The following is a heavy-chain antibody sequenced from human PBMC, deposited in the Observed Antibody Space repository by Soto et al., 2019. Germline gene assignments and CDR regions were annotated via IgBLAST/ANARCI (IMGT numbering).Heavy chain of an antibody. V-gene: IGHV1-18*04. CDR1: GYTFTSYG. CDR3: AGRIAVVAYDYYMDV. Sequence: QVQLVQSGAEVKKPGASVKVSCKASGYTFTSYGISWVRQAPGQGPEWMGWISAYNGNTNYAQEFQGTVTMTTDTSTSTAYRELRGLRSDDTAVYYCAGRIAVVAYDYYMDVWGKGTTVTVSS. J-gene: IGHJ6*03. D-gene: IGHD6-19*01. CDR2: ISAYNGNT.